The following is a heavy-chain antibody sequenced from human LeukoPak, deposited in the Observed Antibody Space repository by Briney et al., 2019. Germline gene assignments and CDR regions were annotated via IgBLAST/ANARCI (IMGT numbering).Heavy chain of an antibody. J-gene: IGHJ5*02. CDR3: ARDLRGQLLYLGFDP. Sequence: ASVKVSCKASGYTFTSYYMHWVRQAPGQGLEWMGIINPSGGSTSYAQKFQGRVTMTRDTSTSTVYMELSSLRSEDTAVYYCARDLRGQLLYLGFDPWGQGTLVTVSS. D-gene: IGHD2-2*02. CDR2: INPSGGST. CDR1: GYTFTSYY. V-gene: IGHV1-46*01.